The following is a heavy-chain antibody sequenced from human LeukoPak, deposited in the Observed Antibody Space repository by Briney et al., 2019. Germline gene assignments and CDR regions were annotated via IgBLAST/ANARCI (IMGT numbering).Heavy chain of an antibody. CDR2: ISSSSSYI. J-gene: IGHJ4*02. CDR3: ARASLDSGSYYDYFDY. Sequence: GGSLRLSCAAFGFTFSSYSVNWVRQAPGKGLEWVSSISSSSSYIYYADSVKGRFTIARDNAKNSLYLQMNSLRAEDTAVYYCARASLDSGSYYDYFDYWGQGTLVTVSS. V-gene: IGHV3-21*01. CDR1: GFTFSSYS. D-gene: IGHD1-26*01.